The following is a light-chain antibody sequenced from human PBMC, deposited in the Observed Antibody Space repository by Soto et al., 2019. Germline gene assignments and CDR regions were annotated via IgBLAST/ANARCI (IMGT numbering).Light chain of an antibody. J-gene: IGLJ1*01. CDR3: QVWDSSSDHSPYV. V-gene: IGLV3-21*02. CDR2: DDY. Sequence: SYELTQPPSVSVAPGQTATITCGGNNILSKSVHWYQQKPGQAPVLVVYDDYDRPSGIPERFSGSNSGNTATLTISRVDAGDEADYYCQVWDSSSDHSPYVFGTGTKLTVL. CDR1: NILSKS.